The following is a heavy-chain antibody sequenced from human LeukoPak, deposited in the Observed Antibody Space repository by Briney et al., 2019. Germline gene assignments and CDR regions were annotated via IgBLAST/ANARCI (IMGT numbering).Heavy chain of an antibody. D-gene: IGHD6-13*01. CDR2: ISWNSGSI. Sequence: GGSLRLSCAASGFKFDDYATHWVRQAPGKGLEWVSGISWNSGSIGYADSVRGRFTISRDNAKKSLYLQMNSLRPEDTALYYCTKGSGSGTWYYFGYWGQGTLVTVSS. CDR3: TKGSGSGTWYYFGY. CDR1: GFKFDDYA. J-gene: IGHJ4*02. V-gene: IGHV3-9*01.